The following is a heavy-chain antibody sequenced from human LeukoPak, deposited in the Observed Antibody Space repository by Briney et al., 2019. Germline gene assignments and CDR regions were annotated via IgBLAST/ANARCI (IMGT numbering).Heavy chain of an antibody. V-gene: IGHV3-23*01. Sequence: PGGSLTLSCAASGFTFSSYAMSWVRQAPGKGLEWLSAISGSGGSTYYADSVKGRFTISRDNAKNSLYLQMNSPRAEDTAVFYCARDPELGYCSSTSCPIDYWGQGTLVTVSS. CDR2: ISGSGGST. CDR1: GFTFSSYA. CDR3: ARDPELGYCSSTSCPIDY. J-gene: IGHJ4*02. D-gene: IGHD2-2*01.